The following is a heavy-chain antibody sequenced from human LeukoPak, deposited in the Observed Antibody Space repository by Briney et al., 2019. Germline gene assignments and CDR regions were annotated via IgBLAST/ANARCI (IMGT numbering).Heavy chain of an antibody. CDR2: INHSGST. J-gene: IGHJ5*02. CDR1: GGSFSGYY. CDR3: ERDRVYYDFWSGYYPNNWFDP. Sequence: SETLSLTCAVYGGSFSGYYWSWIRQPPGKGLEWIGEINHSGSTNYNPSLKSRVSISVDTSKNQFSLKLSSVTAADTAVYYCERDRVYYDFWSGYYPNNWFDPWGQGTLVTVSS. V-gene: IGHV4-34*01. D-gene: IGHD3-3*01.